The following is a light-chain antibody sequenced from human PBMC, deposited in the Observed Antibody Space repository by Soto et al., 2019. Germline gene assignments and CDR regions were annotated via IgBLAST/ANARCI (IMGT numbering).Light chain of an antibody. CDR3: QQATSFPIT. CDR2: AAS. Sequence: DIPMTQSPSSVSASVGDRVTITCRASQGVRNWLAWYQQKPGIAPKLLIYAASSLQSGVPSRFSGSGSGTDFTLTISSLQPEDFATYYCQQATSFPITFGQGTRLDLK. CDR1: QGVRNW. J-gene: IGKJ5*01. V-gene: IGKV1D-12*01.